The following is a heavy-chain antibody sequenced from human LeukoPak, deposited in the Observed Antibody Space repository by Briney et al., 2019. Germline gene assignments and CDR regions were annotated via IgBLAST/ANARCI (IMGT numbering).Heavy chain of an antibody. CDR1: GYTFTSYG. CDR2: ISAYNGNT. CDR3: ARDGAVVPANVADY. V-gene: IGHV1-18*01. J-gene: IGHJ4*02. Sequence: ASVTVSCKASGYTFTSYGISWVRQAPGQGLEWMGWISAYNGNTNYAQKLQGRVTMTTGTSTSTAYMELRSLRSDDTAVYYCARDGAVVPANVADYWGQGTLVTVSS. D-gene: IGHD2-2*01.